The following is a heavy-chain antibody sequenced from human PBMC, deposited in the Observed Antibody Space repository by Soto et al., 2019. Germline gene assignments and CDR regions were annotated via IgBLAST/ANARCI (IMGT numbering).Heavy chain of an antibody. J-gene: IGHJ4*02. CDR2: ISSNGGST. Sequence: EVQLVESGGGLVQPGGSLRLSCAASGFTFSSYAMHWVRQAPGKGQEYVSDISSNGGSTYYANSVKGRFTISRDNSKNTRYLQMGSLRAEDMAVYYCARRGYSGYEIDYWGQGTLVTVSS. V-gene: IGHV3-64*01. CDR1: GFTFSSYA. CDR3: ARRGYSGYEIDY. D-gene: IGHD5-12*01.